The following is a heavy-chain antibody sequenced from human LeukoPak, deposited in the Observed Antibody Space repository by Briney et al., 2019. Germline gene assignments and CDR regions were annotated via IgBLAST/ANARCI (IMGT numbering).Heavy chain of an antibody. D-gene: IGHD3-3*01. Sequence: XXVKVSFKASGYXFTGYYMHWVRQAPGQGLEWMGWINPNSGGTNYAQKFQGRVTMTRDTSISTAYMELSRLRSDDTAVYYCARDFGVATTMADYWGQGTLVTVSS. V-gene: IGHV1-2*02. CDR1: GYXFTGYY. CDR2: INPNSGGT. J-gene: IGHJ4*02. CDR3: ARDFGVATTMADY.